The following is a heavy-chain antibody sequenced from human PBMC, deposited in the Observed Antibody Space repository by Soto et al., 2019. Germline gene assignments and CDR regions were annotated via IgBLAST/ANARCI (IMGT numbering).Heavy chain of an antibody. Sequence: SETLSLTCTVSGGSMSSYYWSWIRQPPGKGLEWIGFIYHSGSTNYNPSLKSRVTISIDTSKNQFSLRLSSVTAADTAVYYCARGDSSSWCYFDYWGQGTLVTVSS. CDR2: IYHSGST. J-gene: IGHJ4*02. CDR1: GGSMSSYY. V-gene: IGHV4-59*01. CDR3: ARGDSSSWCYFDY. D-gene: IGHD6-13*01.